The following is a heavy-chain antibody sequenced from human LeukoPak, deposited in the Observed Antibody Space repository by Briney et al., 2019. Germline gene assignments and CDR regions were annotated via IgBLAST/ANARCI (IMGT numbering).Heavy chain of an antibody. CDR3: ARDRVLPQYYYDSSGTFDY. J-gene: IGHJ4*02. V-gene: IGHV1-18*01. Sequence: ASVKVSCTASGYTFTSYGISWVRQAPGQGLEWMGWISAYNGNTNYAQKLQGRVTMTTDTSTSTAYMELRSLRSDDTAVYYCARDRVLPQYYYDSSGTFDYWGQGTLVTVSS. CDR2: ISAYNGNT. D-gene: IGHD3-22*01. CDR1: GYTFTSYG.